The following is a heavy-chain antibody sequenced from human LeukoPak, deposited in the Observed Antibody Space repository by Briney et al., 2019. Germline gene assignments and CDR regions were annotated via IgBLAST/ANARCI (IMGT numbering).Heavy chain of an antibody. CDR2: ISYDGSNK. Sequence: GRSLRLSCAASGFTFSSYGMHWVRQAPGKGLEWVAVISYDGSNKYYADSVKGRFTISRDNSKNTLYLQMNSLRAEDTAVYYCAREAVGAIYFDYWGQGTLVTVSS. CDR1: GFTFSSYG. V-gene: IGHV3-30*03. CDR3: AREAVGAIYFDY. J-gene: IGHJ4*02. D-gene: IGHD1-26*01.